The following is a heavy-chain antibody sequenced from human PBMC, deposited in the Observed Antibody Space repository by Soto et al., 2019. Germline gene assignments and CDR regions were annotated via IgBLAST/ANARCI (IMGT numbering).Heavy chain of an antibody. J-gene: IGHJ4*02. D-gene: IGHD3-3*01. CDR2: IYPSDSDT. CDR1: GYNFAGYW. CDR3: ARGGVSTRTFDY. V-gene: IGHV5-51*01. Sequence: GESLKISCKGSGYNFAGYWIAWVRQMPGKGLELMGIIYPSDSDTRYRPSFQGQVTISAGKSISSAYLQWSSLRASDTAMYYCARGGVSTRTFDYWGQGTPVTVSS.